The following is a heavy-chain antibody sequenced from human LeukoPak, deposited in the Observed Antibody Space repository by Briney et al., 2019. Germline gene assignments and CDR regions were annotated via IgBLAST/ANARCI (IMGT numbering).Heavy chain of an antibody. CDR1: GFTFNNHG. V-gene: IGHV3-30*18. CDR3: AKGPLRGTAAAIDY. Sequence: QPGGSLRLSCAASGFTFNNHGMHWVRQAPGKGLEWVAVISYDGRNKHYPDSVKGRFTISRDISTDTLWLQMDSLRTEDTAVYYCAKGPLRGTAAAIDYWGQGTLVTVSS. CDR2: ISYDGRNK. J-gene: IGHJ4*02. D-gene: IGHD2-2*01.